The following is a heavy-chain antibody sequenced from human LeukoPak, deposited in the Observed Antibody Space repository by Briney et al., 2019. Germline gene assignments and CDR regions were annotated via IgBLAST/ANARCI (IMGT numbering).Heavy chain of an antibody. Sequence: GASVKVSCKASGYTFTSYGISWVRQAPGPGLECMGWISAYNCNTNYAQKLQGRFTMTTDTSTSTAYMELRSLRSDDTAVYYCARPKDYYYDSSGHYFDYWGQGTLVTVSS. CDR1: GYTFTSYG. J-gene: IGHJ4*02. V-gene: IGHV1-18*01. CDR3: ARPKDYYYDSSGHYFDY. CDR2: ISAYNCNT. D-gene: IGHD3-22*01.